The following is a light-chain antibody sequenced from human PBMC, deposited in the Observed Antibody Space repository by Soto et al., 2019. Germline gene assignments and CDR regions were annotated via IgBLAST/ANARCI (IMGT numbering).Light chain of an antibody. CDR1: QSVSSN. CDR2: GAS. Sequence: EIVMTQSPATLSVSPGERATLSCRASQSVSSNLAWYQQKPGQAPRLLIYGASTRATGIPARFSGSGSGTEFTLTISSLQSEDFAVYYCQQYYSHPSLFGQGTKLEIK. V-gene: IGKV3-15*01. J-gene: IGKJ2*01. CDR3: QQYYSHPSL.